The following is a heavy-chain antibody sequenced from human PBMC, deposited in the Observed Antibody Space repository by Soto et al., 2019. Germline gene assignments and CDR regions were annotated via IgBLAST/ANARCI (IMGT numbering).Heavy chain of an antibody. CDR2: VSSDGSST. CDR1: GFTFSSYW. V-gene: IGHV3-74*01. Sequence: EVQLVESGGGLVQPGESLRLSCAASGFTFSSYWMHWIRQAPGKGLVWVSRVSSDGSSTVYANSVKGRLTISRDNAKNTLYLQMNSLRDEDTAVYYCARGLPNFSSFDSWGQGTLVTVSS. J-gene: IGHJ4*02. D-gene: IGHD5-12*01. CDR3: ARGLPNFSSFDS.